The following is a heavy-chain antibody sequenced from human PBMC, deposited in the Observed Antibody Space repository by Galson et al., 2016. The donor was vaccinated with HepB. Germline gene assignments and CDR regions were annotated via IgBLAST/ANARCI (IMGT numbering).Heavy chain of an antibody. V-gene: IGHV6-1*01. CDR2: TYYRPKWYN. Sequence: CAISGDSVSSNSAAWNWIRQSPSRGLEWLGRTYYRPKWYNDYAESVKSRITINPDTSKNQFSLKLSSVTAADTAVYFCARDRSSGSGSFGYWGQGTLVTVSS. D-gene: IGHD3-10*01. CDR3: ARDRSSGSGSFGY. CDR1: GDSVSSNSAA. J-gene: IGHJ4*02.